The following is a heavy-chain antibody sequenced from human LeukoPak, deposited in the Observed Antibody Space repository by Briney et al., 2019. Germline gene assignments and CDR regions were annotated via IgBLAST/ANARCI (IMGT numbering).Heavy chain of an antibody. Sequence: GGSLRLSCAASGFTFSSYSMNWVRQAPGKGLDWVSSISSSSSYIYYADSVKGRFTISRDNAKNSLYLQMNSLRAEDTAVYYCARARYCSGGSRYPFDYWGQGTLVTVSS. CDR2: ISSSSSYI. CDR3: ARARYCSGGSRYPFDY. CDR1: GFTFSSYS. D-gene: IGHD2-15*01. V-gene: IGHV3-21*01. J-gene: IGHJ4*02.